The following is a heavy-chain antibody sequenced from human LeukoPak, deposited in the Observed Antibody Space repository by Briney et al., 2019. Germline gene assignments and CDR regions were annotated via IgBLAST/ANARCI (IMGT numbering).Heavy chain of an antibody. CDR3: ARDGGRYYYLDY. CDR1: GGSVSSGNYY. D-gene: IGHD3-10*01. J-gene: IGHJ4*02. Sequence: SETPSLTCTVSGGSVSSGNYYWSWIRQPPGKGLEWIGYIYYSGSTNYNPSLKSRVTISVDTSKNQFSLKLSSVTAADTAVYYCARDGGRYYYLDYWGQGTLVTVSS. V-gene: IGHV4-61*01. CDR2: IYYSGST.